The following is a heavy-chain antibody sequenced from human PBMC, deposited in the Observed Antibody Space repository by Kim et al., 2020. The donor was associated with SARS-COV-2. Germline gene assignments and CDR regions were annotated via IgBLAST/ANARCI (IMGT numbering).Heavy chain of an antibody. J-gene: IGHJ4*02. V-gene: IGHV1-2*06. CDR3: ARDGSAIN. Sequence: ASVKVSCKASGYNFTAYYMHWVRQARDQGLEWLGRINPNTGDTTFPQKFQDRITVTRDTSITTVYMELSGLRSDDTAVYFCARDGSAINWGQGTLVTVSS. CDR2: INPNTGDT. D-gene: IGHD3-10*01. CDR1: GYNFTAYY.